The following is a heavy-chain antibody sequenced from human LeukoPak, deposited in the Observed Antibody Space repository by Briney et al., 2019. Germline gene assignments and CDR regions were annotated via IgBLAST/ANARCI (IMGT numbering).Heavy chain of an antibody. Sequence: PGGSLRLSCAASGFTFDDYGMSWVRQAPGKGLEWVSGINWNGGSTGYADSVKGRFTISRDNAKNSLYLQMNSLRAEDTALYYCARVDDGGYSYGTFDYWGQGTLVTVSS. D-gene: IGHD5-18*01. CDR3: ARVDDGGYSYGTFDY. V-gene: IGHV3-20*04. CDR1: GFTFDDYG. J-gene: IGHJ4*02. CDR2: INWNGGST.